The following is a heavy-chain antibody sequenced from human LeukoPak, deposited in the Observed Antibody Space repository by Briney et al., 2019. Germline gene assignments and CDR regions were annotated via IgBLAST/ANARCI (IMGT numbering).Heavy chain of an antibody. J-gene: IGHJ4*02. V-gene: IGHV4-30-2*01. CDR3: ARSEDSGSYFSFDY. CDR1: GDYINNGGHY. CDR2: ISHRGST. D-gene: IGHD1-26*01. Sequence: SETLSLTCSVSGDYINNGGHYWSWIRQPPGKTLEYIGYISHRGSTYYNPSLKSRLTITVDGSRNQFSLKLRSVTAADTAVYYCARSEDSGSYFSFDYWGQGTLVAVSS.